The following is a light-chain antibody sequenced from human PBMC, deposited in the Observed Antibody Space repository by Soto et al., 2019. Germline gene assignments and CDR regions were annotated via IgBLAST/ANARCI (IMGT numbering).Light chain of an antibody. CDR1: QTISSW. J-gene: IGKJ1*01. CDR3: QHYISYSEG. V-gene: IGKV1-5*03. Sequence: DIKVKQSLSTLSVYVGDRVTITCLASQTISSWLAWYQQKPGKAPKLLIYKASTLKSGVPSRFSGSGSGTEFTLTISSLQPDDFATYYCQHYISYSEGFGQVAKAAIK. CDR2: KAS.